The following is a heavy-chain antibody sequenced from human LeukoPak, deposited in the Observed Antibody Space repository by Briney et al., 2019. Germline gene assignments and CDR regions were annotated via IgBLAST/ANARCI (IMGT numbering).Heavy chain of an antibody. Sequence: GGSLRLSCATSGXSVSSNYMSWVRQAPGKGLEWVSVIFSAGTTYYADSVKGRFIISRDNPKNTLFLQMKSLRVEDTAVYYCARDRGGIDYWGQGTLVTVSS. V-gene: IGHV3-66*01. CDR1: GXSVSSNY. D-gene: IGHD3-10*01. J-gene: IGHJ4*02. CDR2: IFSAGTT. CDR3: ARDRGGIDY.